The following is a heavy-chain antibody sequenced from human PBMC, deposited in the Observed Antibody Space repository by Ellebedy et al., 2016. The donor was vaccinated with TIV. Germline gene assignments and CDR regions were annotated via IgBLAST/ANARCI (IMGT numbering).Heavy chain of an antibody. D-gene: IGHD1-26*01. V-gene: IGHV3-11*01. Sequence: GGSLRLSCAASGFTFSDYYMSWIRQAPGKGLEWVSSISSSGSTIYYADSVKGRFIISRDNAKNSLYLQMNSLRAEDTAVFYCARDTRFIDHQHNWFDPWGQGTLVTVSS. J-gene: IGHJ5*02. CDR2: ISSSGSTI. CDR3: ARDTRFIDHQHNWFDP. CDR1: GFTFSDYY.